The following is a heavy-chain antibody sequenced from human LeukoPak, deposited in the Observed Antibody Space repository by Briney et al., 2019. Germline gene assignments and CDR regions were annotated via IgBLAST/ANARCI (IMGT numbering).Heavy chain of an antibody. CDR1: GDSVSSNSVA. V-gene: IGHV6-1*01. D-gene: IGHD2-15*01. CDR3: ARGPPPLPYFDY. J-gene: IGHJ4*02. CDR2: TYYRSKWYN. Sequence: SQTLSLTCVISGDSVSSNSVAWNWIRRSPSRGLEWLGNTYYRSKWYNDYAVSVKSRITINPDTSKNQFSLQLNSVTPEDTAVYYCARGPPPLPYFDYWGQGTLVTVSS.